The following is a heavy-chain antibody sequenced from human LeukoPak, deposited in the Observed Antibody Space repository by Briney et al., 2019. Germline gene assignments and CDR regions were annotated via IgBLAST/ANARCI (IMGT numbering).Heavy chain of an antibody. CDR1: GYTFSNYD. V-gene: IGHV1-8*01. Sequence: ASVKVSCKASGYTFSNYDINWVRHVTGQGLEWMGWMNPNSGNTGYAQKFQGRVTMTRDMSTSTVYMELSSLRSEDTAVYYCARGENWNYILVAPDFRIWGQGTLVTVSS. CDR2: MNPNSGNT. CDR3: ARGENWNYILVAPDFRI. J-gene: IGHJ1*01. D-gene: IGHD1-7*01.